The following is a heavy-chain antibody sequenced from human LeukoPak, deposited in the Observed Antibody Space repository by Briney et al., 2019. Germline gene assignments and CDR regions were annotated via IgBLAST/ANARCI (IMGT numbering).Heavy chain of an antibody. V-gene: IGHV3-7*01. CDR3: ARQSSTQYSLYFQD. CDR2: IKQDGSER. D-gene: IGHD6-13*01. J-gene: IGHJ1*01. CDR1: GFTFNSYW. Sequence: GGSLRLSCAASGFTFNSYWMSWVRQAPGKGLEWVASIKQDGSERYYVDPVKGRFTISRDNAENSVHLQMNSLRVEDTAVYYCARQSSTQYSLYFQDWGQGTLVPVSS.